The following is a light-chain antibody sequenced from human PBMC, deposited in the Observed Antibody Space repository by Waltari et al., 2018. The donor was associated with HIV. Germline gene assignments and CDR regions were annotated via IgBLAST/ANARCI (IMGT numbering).Light chain of an antibody. CDR3: YQRSDWPRT. CDR2: YAS. Sequence: EIVLKQSPATLSLSPGERATLSCRANQSVSVYLAWYQQKPGQAPRLLIYYASNRATGIPVRFSGSGSGTDFTLTISSLEPEDFAVYYCYQRSDWPRTFGQGTKVEIK. CDR1: QSVSVY. V-gene: IGKV3-11*01. J-gene: IGKJ1*01.